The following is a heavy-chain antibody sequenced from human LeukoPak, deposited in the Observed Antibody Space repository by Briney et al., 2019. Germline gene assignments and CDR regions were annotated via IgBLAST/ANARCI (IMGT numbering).Heavy chain of an antibody. D-gene: IGHD6-19*01. CDR3: ARVSVYSSGWSPFDY. CDR2: IYYSGST. Sequence: TPSETLSLTCTVSGGPISSYYWSWIRQPPGKGLEWIGYIYYSGSTNYNPSLKSRVTISVDTSKNQFSLKLSSVTAADTAVYYCARVSVYSSGWSPFDYWGQGTLVTVSS. V-gene: IGHV4-59*01. CDR1: GGPISSYY. J-gene: IGHJ4*02.